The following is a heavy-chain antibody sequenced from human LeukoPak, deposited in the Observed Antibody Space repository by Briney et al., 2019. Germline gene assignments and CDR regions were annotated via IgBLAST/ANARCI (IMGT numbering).Heavy chain of an antibody. CDR2: IIPILGIA. V-gene: IGHV1-69*04. CDR3: ARACYSGSCHAFDT. D-gene: IGHD1-26*01. J-gene: IGHJ3*02. Sequence: SVKVSCKASGGTFSSYAISWVRQAPGQGLEWMGRIIPILGIANYAQKFQGRVTITADKSTSTAYMELSSLRSEDTAVYYCARACYSGSCHAFDTWGQGTMVTVSS. CDR1: GGTFSSYA.